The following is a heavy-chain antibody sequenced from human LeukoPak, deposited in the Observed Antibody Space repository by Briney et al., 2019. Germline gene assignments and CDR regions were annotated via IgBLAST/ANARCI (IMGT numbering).Heavy chain of an antibody. Sequence: GASVTVSCTASGYTFTSYDINWVRQAAGQGLEWMGWMSPNSGNTGYAPEFQGRVIMTRNSSISTAYMELSSLRSEDTAVYYCARGLDSSGNYRPYDAFDIWGQGTKVIVSS. CDR3: ARGLDSSGNYRPYDAFDI. V-gene: IGHV1-8*01. CDR2: MSPNSGNT. J-gene: IGHJ3*02. CDR1: GYTFTSYD. D-gene: IGHD1-26*01.